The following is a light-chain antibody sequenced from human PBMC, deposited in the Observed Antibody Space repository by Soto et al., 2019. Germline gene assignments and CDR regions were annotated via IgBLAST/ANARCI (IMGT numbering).Light chain of an antibody. Sequence: EVVMTQSPATLSVSQGERATLSCRASQSVYSNLAWYQEKPGQAPRLLIYGASTRATGIAARFSGSGSGTEFTLTISSLQSEDFAVYYCQQYGSSPSTFGQGTKVDIK. CDR1: QSVYSN. V-gene: IGKV3-15*01. CDR3: QQYGSSPST. CDR2: GAS. J-gene: IGKJ1*01.